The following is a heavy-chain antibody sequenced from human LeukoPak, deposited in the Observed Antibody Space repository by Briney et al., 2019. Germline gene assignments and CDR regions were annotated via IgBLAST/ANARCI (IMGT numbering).Heavy chain of an antibody. D-gene: IGHD5-18*01. CDR3: ARRPGYSYGYFDY. Sequence: PGGSLRLSCAASGFTFSSYAMSWVRQAPGKGLEWVSAISGSGGSTYYADSVKGRFTISRDNSKNTLYLEMTSLRAEDTAVYYCARRPGYSYGYFDYWGQGTLVTVSS. CDR2: ISGSGGST. V-gene: IGHV3-23*01. CDR1: GFTFSSYA. J-gene: IGHJ4*02.